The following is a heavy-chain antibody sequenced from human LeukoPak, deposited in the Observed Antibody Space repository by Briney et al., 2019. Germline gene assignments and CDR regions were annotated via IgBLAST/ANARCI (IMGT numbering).Heavy chain of an antibody. J-gene: IGHJ4*02. CDR2: IYYSGST. D-gene: IGHD2-8*02. V-gene: IGHV4-59*01. CDR3: ARKGLTGGLDY. CDR1: GGSISSYY. Sequence: SETLSLTCTVSGGSISSYYWAWSRQPPGKGLEWIGYIYYSGSTNYNPSLKSRVTISVDTSKKQFSLKLSSVTAADTAVYYCARKGLTGGLDYWGQGTLVTVSS.